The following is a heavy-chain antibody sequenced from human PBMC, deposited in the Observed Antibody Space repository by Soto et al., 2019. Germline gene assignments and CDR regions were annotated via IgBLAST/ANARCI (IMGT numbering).Heavy chain of an antibody. D-gene: IGHD1-26*01. Sequence: QLQLQESGPGLVKPSETLSLTCTVSGGSISSRSYYWGWIRQPPGKGLQWIGTIYYSGSTYYSPSLKSRVTISVDTSKNQFSLQLGSVTAADTAVYYCARREVGTLNDGFDIWGQGTMVTVSS. CDR1: GGSISSRSYY. CDR2: IYYSGST. J-gene: IGHJ3*02. CDR3: ARREVGTLNDGFDI. V-gene: IGHV4-39*01.